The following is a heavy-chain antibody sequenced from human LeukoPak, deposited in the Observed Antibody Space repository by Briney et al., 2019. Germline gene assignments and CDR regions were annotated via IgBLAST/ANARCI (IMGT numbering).Heavy chain of an antibody. CDR2: ISSSSSYI. J-gene: IGHJ4*02. D-gene: IGHD2-2*01. Sequence: GGSLSLSCAASGFTLSSYSINWVRQAPGKGLEWVSSISSSSSYIYYADSVKGRFTISRDNAENSLYLQMNSLRAEDTAVYYCPRDAPWEPIVVVPAAMAHWGQGTLVTVSS. CDR3: PRDAPWEPIVVVPAAMAH. CDR1: GFTLSSYS. V-gene: IGHV3-21*01.